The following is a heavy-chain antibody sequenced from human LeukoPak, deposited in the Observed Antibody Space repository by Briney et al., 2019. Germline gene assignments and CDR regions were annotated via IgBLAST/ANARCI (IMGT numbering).Heavy chain of an antibody. CDR1: GYSFINYW. CDR3: GRGARAAFDI. Sequence: GESLKISCKASGYSFINYWIGWVRQMPGKGLEWMGIIYPGDSDIRYSPSFQGQVTISVDKSMSTAYLQWSSLKASDTAMYYCGRGARAAFDIWGQGTMVTVSS. CDR2: IYPGDSDI. V-gene: IGHV5-51*01. D-gene: IGHD1-26*01. J-gene: IGHJ3*02.